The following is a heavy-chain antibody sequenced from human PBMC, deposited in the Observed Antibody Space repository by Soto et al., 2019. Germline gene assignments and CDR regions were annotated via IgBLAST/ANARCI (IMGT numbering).Heavy chain of an antibody. Sequence: GASVKVSCKASGDTFGRFTINWVRQAPGQGLEWMGGIKPISDITNYAQRFQGRVTFTADASTSTVYLELSSLRSEDTAMYYCARDPSTIHKLIGAWFDRWGERTLVTVSS. CDR2: IKPISDIT. J-gene: IGHJ5*02. D-gene: IGHD1-1*01. CDR1: GDTFGRFT. CDR3: ARDPSTIHKLIGAWFDR. V-gene: IGHV1-69*13.